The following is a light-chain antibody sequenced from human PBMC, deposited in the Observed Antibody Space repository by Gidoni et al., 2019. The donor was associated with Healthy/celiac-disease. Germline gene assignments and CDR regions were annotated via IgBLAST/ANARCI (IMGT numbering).Light chain of an antibody. CDR3: QQYGSSPRT. J-gene: IGKJ1*01. V-gene: IGKV3-20*01. CDR1: QSGSSSD. Sequence: IVLTQSPGTLSLSPGERATLSCRASQSGSSSDLDWYQQKPGQAPRLLIYGASSRATGIPDRFSGSGSGTDFTLTISRLEPEDFAVYYCQQYGSSPRTFGQGTKVEIK. CDR2: GAS.